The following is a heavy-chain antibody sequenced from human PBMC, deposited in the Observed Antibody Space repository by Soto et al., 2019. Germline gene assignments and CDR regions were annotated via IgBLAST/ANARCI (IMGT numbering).Heavy chain of an antibody. Sequence: QVQLVESGGGVVQPGGSLRLSCAVSGFTFRSYGMHWVRHAPGKGLEWVALTWYDGGNKYYADSVKGRFSISRDNSKNMLYLQMNSLRDEDTDVYYCVRASGYNGYDNVYYYGMDVWGQGITVTVSS. D-gene: IGHD5-12*01. J-gene: IGHJ6*02. V-gene: IGHV3-33*01. CDR1: GFTFRSYG. CDR3: VRASGYNGYDNVYYYGMDV. CDR2: TWYDGGNK.